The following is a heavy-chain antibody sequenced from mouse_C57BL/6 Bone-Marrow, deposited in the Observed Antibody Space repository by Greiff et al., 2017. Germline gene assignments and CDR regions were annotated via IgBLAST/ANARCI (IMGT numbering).Heavy chain of an antibody. Sequence: ELSCKATGYTFTGYWIEWVKQRPGHGLEWIGEILPGSGSTNYNEKFKGKATFTADTSSNTAYMQLSSLTTEDSAIYYCARDRHYYGSSYPWYFDVWGTGTTVTVSS. CDR3: ARDRHYYGSSYPWYFDV. V-gene: IGHV1-9*01. J-gene: IGHJ1*03. CDR1: GYTFTGYW. CDR2: ILPGSGST. D-gene: IGHD1-1*01.